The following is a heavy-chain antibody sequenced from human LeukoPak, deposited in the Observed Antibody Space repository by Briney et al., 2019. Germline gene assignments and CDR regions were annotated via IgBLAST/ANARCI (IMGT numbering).Heavy chain of an antibody. CDR1: GYTFTGYY. Sequence: ASVKVSCKASGYTFTGYYMHWVRQAPGQGLEWMGWINPNSGGTNYAQKFQCRVTMTRDTSISTAYMELSRLRSDDTAVYYCAREGSGSFDDAFDIWGQGTMVTVSS. CDR2: INPNSGGT. J-gene: IGHJ3*02. V-gene: IGHV1-2*02. D-gene: IGHD1-26*01. CDR3: AREGSGSFDDAFDI.